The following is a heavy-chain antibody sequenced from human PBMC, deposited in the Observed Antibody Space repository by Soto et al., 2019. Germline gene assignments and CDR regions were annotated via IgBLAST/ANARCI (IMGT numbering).Heavy chain of an antibody. V-gene: IGHV1-46*01. CDR3: ARDEMLGGSYYYYYGMDV. D-gene: IGHD3-10*02. CDR2: INPSGGST. J-gene: IGHJ6*02. CDR1: GYTFTSYY. Sequence: GASVKVSCKASGYTFTSYYMHWVRQAPGQGLEWMGIINPSGGSTSYAQKFQGRVTMTRDTSTSTVYMELSSLRSEDTAVYYCARDEMLGGSYYYYYGMDVWGQGTTVTVSS.